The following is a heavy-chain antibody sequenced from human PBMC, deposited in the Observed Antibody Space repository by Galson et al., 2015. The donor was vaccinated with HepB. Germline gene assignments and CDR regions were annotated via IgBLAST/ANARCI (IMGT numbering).Heavy chain of an antibody. V-gene: IGHV4-39*01. CDR2: VFYSGTT. CDR3: TRSHGGY. CDR1: STGSYY. J-gene: IGHJ4*02. Sequence: STGSYYWGWTRQPPGKGLEWIGSVFYSGTTDYNPSLNIRVTISLDTSKNQFSLGLTSVTAADTALYYCTRSHGGYWGQGTLVTVSS. D-gene: IGHD4-23*01.